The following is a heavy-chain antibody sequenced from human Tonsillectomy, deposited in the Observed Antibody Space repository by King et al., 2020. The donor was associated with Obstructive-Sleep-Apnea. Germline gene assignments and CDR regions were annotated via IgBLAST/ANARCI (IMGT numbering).Heavy chain of an antibody. J-gene: IGHJ4*02. CDR1: GFSLSTSGVG. Sequence: TLKESGPTLVKPTQTLTLTCTFSGFSLSTSGVGVGWIRQPPGKALEWLALIYWDDDKRYSPSLKSRLTITRDTSKKQVVLTMTNMDPVDTATYYCAHRGYTTMVFDYWGQGTLVTVSS. CDR2: IYWDDDK. CDR3: AHRGYTTMVFDY. V-gene: IGHV2-5*02. D-gene: IGHD5-18*01.